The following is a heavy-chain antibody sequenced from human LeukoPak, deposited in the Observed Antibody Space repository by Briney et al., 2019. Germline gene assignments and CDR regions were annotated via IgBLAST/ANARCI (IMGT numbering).Heavy chain of an antibody. V-gene: IGHV3-33*01. CDR1: GFTFSSYT. Sequence: GGSLRLSCAASGFTFSSYTMHWVRQAPGKGLVRVALIWSDGSNSGYAESVKGRFTISRDNSKNTVSLQMNSLRAEDTAVYYCTRDNLAWRHYFDSWGQGTLVTVSS. CDR2: IWSDGSNS. J-gene: IGHJ4*02. CDR3: TRDNLAWRHYFDS.